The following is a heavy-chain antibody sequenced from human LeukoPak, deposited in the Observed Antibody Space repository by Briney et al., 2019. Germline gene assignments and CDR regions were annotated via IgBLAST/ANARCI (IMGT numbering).Heavy chain of an antibody. CDR1: GFTFDDYS. CDR2: ISSSSSYI. CDR3: ASRGYSYGGGFDY. D-gene: IGHD5-18*01. V-gene: IGHV3-21*01. Sequence: GGSLRLSCAASGFTFDDYSMNWVRQAPGKGLEWVSSISSSSSYIYYADSVKGRFTISRDNAKNSLYLQMNSLRAEDTAVYYCASRGYSYGGGFDYWGQGTLVTVSS. J-gene: IGHJ4*02.